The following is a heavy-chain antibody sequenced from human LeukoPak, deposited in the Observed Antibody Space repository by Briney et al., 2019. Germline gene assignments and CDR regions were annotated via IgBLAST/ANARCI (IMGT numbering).Heavy chain of an antibody. CDR2: IYHSGST. V-gene: IGHV4-38-2*01. J-gene: IGHJ4*02. CDR3: ARIMVRGVIIGGD. CDR1: GYSISSGYY. Sequence: PSETLSLTCAVSGYSISSGYYWGWIRQPPGKGLEWIGSIYHSGSTYYNPSLKSRVTISVDTSKNQFSLKLSSVTAADTAVYYCARIMVRGVIIGGDWGQGTLVTVSS. D-gene: IGHD3-10*01.